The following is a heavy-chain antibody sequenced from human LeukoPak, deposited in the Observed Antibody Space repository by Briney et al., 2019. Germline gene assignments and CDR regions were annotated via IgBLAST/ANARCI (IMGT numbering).Heavy chain of an antibody. CDR3: ARCNWNDEGY. J-gene: IGHJ4*02. Sequence: PGGSLRLSCVASGFTLSGYNMSWVRQAPGKGLEWVSYISSSGSTIYYADSVKGRFTISRDNAKNSLYLQMNSLRAEDTAVYYCARCNWNDEGYWGQGTLVTVSS. D-gene: IGHD1-20*01. V-gene: IGHV3-11*04. CDR1: GFTLSGYN. CDR2: ISSSGSTI.